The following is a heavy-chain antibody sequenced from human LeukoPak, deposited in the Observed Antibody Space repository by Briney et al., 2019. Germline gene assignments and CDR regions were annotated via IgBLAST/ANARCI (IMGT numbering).Heavy chain of an antibody. CDR2: IYYSGST. CDR3: ARGPGDILTGYHHYFDY. J-gene: IGHJ4*02. D-gene: IGHD3-9*01. CDR1: GGSITNYY. V-gene: IGHV4-59*01. Sequence: SETLSLTCSLSGGSITNYYWSWIRQPPGKGLEWIGYIYYSGSTNYNPSLKSRVTISVDTSKNQFSLKLSSVTAADTAVYYCARGPGDILTGYHHYFDYWGQGTLVTVSS.